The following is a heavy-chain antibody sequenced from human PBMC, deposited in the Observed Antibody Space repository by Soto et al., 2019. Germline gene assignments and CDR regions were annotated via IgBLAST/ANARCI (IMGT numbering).Heavy chain of an antibody. CDR2: IVVGSGNT. J-gene: IGHJ6*02. CDR3: AAWSDTPPYYYCGMDV. D-gene: IGHD2-2*02. CDR1: GFTFTSSA. V-gene: IGHV1-58*02. Sequence: QMQLVQSGPEVKKPGTSVKVSCKASGFTFTSSAMQWVRQARGQRLEWIGWIVVGSGNTNYAQKFQERVTITRDMSTSTAYMELSSLRSEDTAVYYCAAWSDTPPYYYCGMDVWGQGTTVTVSS.